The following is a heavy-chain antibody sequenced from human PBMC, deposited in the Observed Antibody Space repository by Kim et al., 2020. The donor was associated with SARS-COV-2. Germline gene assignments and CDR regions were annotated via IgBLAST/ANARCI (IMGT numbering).Heavy chain of an antibody. V-gene: IGHV3-23*01. D-gene: IGHD3-10*01. CDR3: ARRITMIRGVAVSGMDV. J-gene: IGHJ6*02. CDR1: GLTFSNYA. CDR2: ITASGGST. Sequence: GGSLRLSCAASGLTFSNYAMTWVRQAPGRGLEWVSSITASGGSTYSADSVKGRFSISRDNSKNTMYVQMNSLRADDTAVYYCARRITMIRGVAVSGMDVWGQGTTVTVSS.